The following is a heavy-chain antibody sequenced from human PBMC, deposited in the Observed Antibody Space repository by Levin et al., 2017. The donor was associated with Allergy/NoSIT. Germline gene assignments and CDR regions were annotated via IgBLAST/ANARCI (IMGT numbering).Heavy chain of an antibody. CDR3: ARNMAVSAARLPLFYYYGMDV. CDR2: IKQDGSEK. Sequence: GGSLRLSCAASGFTFSRSWMNWVRQAPGKGLEWVANIKQDGSEKNYVDSVKGRFTISRDNAKNSLYLQMNSLRAEDTAVYYCARNMAVSAARLPLFYYYGMDVWGQGTTVTVSS. D-gene: IGHD2-2*01. CDR1: GFTFSRSW. J-gene: IGHJ6*02. V-gene: IGHV3-7*01.